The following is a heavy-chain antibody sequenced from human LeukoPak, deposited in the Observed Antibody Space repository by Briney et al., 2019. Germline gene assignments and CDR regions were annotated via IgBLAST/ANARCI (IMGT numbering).Heavy chain of an antibody. CDR1: GGSFSGYY. CDR3: ARGVVRVKFDY. D-gene: IGHD3-10*01. J-gene: IGHJ4*02. V-gene: IGHV4-34*01. CDR2: INHSGST. Sequence: SETLSLTCAVYGGSFSGYYWSWIRQPPGKGLEWIGEINHSGSTNYNPSLKSRVTISVDTSKNQFSLELSSVTAADTAVYYCARGVVRVKFDYWGQGTLVTVSS.